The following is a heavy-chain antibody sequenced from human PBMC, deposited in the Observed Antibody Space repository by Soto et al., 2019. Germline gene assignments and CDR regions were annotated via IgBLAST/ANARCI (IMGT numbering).Heavy chain of an antibody. J-gene: IGHJ4*01. CDR1: GYTFTSYW. CDR3: AFKRLRYFGTNNFFSWFFAF. D-gene: IGHD3-9*01. V-gene: IGHV5-51*01. Sequence: PGESLKISCKTSGYTFTSYWIGWVRQVPGKGLEWIGIINPADSETRFSPSFQGQVTISADRSVTTAYLQWTSLKASDTAMYYCAFKRLRYFGTNNFFSWFFAFWGQGTLVTVSS. CDR2: INPADSET.